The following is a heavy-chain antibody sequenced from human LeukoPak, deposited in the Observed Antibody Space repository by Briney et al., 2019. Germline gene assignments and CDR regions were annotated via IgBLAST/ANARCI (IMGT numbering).Heavy chain of an antibody. Sequence: GGSLRLSCVASGFTFSNYAMSWVRQAPGKGLEWVSAISGSGGSTYYADSVKGRFTISRDNSKNTLYLQMNSLRAEDTAVYYCAKARGRADGKFDYRGQGTLVTVSS. CDR2: ISGSGGST. V-gene: IGHV3-23*01. CDR1: GFTFSNYA. CDR3: AKARGRADGKFDY. J-gene: IGHJ4*02. D-gene: IGHD1-14*01.